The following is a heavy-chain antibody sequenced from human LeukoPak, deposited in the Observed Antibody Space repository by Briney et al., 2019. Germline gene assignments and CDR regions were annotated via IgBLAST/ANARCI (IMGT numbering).Heavy chain of an antibody. D-gene: IGHD6-13*01. CDR1: GYSFTGYY. V-gene: IGHV1-2*02. CDR3: ARGAVGRAAAWTVGPLDFDY. J-gene: IGHJ4*02. CDR2: IHPNSGGT. Sequence: ASVKVSCKASGYSFTGYYMHWVRLAPGQGLEWMGWIHPNSGGTNYAQKFQGRVTMTRDTSTSTAYMDLSRLRSDDTAVYYCARGAVGRAAAWTVGPLDFDYWGQGTLVTVSS.